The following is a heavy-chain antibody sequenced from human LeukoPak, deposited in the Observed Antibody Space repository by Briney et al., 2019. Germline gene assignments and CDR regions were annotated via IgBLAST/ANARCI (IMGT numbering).Heavy chain of an antibody. CDR1: GFTFSSYS. CDR3: ASWGVATTNELGY. V-gene: IGHV3-21*01. CDR2: ISSSSSYI. Sequence: TAGGSLRLSCAASGFTFSSYSMNWVRQAPGKGLEWVSSISSSSSYIYYADSVKGRFTISRDNAKNSLYLQMNSLRAEDTAVYYCASWGVATTNELGYWGRGTLVTVSS. J-gene: IGHJ4*02. D-gene: IGHD5-12*01.